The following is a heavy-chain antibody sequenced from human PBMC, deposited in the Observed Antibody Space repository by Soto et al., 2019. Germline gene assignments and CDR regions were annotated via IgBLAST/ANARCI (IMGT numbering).Heavy chain of an antibody. CDR2: ISAYNGNT. D-gene: IGHD3-16*02. V-gene: IGHV1-18*01. CDR1: VYTFNSYG. Sequence: ASVKVSCKDSVYTFNSYGIRWVRQEHEQGLEWMGWISAYNGNTNYAQKLQGRVTMTTDTSTSTVYMELRSLRSDDTAVYYCARATPPLYDYIWGSYRQYYFDYWGQGTLVTVSS. CDR3: ARATPPLYDYIWGSYRQYYFDY. J-gene: IGHJ4*02.